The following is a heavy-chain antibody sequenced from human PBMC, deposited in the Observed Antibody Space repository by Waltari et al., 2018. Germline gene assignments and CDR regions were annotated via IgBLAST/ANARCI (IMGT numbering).Heavy chain of an antibody. Sequence: QVQLVQSGAEVKKPGASVKVSCKASGYTFTSYAMHWVRQAPGQRLEWMGWSNAGNGNTKYSQKFQGRVTITRDTSASTAYMELSSLRSEDTAVYYCARDKRDSTYYYYGMDVWGQGTTVTVSS. CDR1: GYTFTSYA. V-gene: IGHV1-3*01. CDR3: ARDKRDSTYYYYGMDV. J-gene: IGHJ6*02. D-gene: IGHD3-22*01. CDR2: SNAGNGNT.